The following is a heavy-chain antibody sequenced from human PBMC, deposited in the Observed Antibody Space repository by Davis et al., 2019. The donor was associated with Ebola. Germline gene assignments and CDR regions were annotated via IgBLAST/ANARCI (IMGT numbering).Heavy chain of an antibody. D-gene: IGHD3-10*01. CDR1: GFTVSSNH. J-gene: IGHJ4*02. V-gene: IGHV3-66*03. Sequence: GESLKISCAASGFTVSSNHMSWVRQAPGKGLEWVSVIYSSLRTYYADSVKARFTISRDNSKNTLYLQMNSLRAEDTAVYYCARDLTGRLGAIWGQGTLVTVSS. CDR2: IYSSLRT. CDR3: ARDLTGRLGAI.